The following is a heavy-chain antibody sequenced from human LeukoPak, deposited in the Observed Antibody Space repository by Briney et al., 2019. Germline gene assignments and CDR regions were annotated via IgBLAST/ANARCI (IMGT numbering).Heavy chain of an antibody. D-gene: IGHD3-10*01. CDR3: XXXXXXXGSGSNDWFDP. J-gene: IGHJ5*02. V-gene: IGHV4-39*01. CDR1: GVSISSGSNY. Sequence: SETLSLTCSVSGVSISSGSNYWGWIRQPPGKTLEWIGSIYSRGNTYYNPSLKSRVIILIDTAKNHFSLNLRSVTAADTAVYXXXXXXXXXGSGSNDWFDPWGQGTLVTVSS. CDR2: IYSRGNT.